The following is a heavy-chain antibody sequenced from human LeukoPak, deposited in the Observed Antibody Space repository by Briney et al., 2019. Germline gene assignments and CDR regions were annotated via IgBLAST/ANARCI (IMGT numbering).Heavy chain of an antibody. V-gene: IGHV1-69*01. D-gene: IGHD6-13*01. CDR2: IIPIFGTA. CDR1: GGTFSSYA. CDR3: ARDLAAAGTRRGGY. J-gene: IGHJ4*02. Sequence: SVKVSFKASGGTFSSYAISWVRQAPGQGLEWMGGIIPIFGTANYAQKFQGRVTITADESTSTAYMELSSLRSEDTAVYYCARDLAAAGTRRGGYWGQGTLVTVSS.